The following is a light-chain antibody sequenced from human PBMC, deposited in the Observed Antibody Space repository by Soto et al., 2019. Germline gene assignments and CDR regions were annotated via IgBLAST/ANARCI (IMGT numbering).Light chain of an antibody. CDR2: GAS. CDR3: QQYGSSPSIT. V-gene: IGKV3-20*01. CDR1: QSVSSNY. Sequence: EIVLTQSPGTLSLSPGERATLSCRASQSVSSNYFAWYQQKPGQAPRLLIHGASRRATGIPDRFSGSGSGTDFTLTISRLEAEDFAVYYCQQYGSSPSITFGQGTRLESK. J-gene: IGKJ5*01.